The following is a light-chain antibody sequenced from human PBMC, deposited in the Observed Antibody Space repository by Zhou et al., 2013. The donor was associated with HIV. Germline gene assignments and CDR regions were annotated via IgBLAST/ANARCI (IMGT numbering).Light chain of an antibody. CDR1: QDISTY. V-gene: IGKV1-8*01. Sequence: IRMTQSPSSFSASTGDRVTISCRASQDISTYVAWYQQKLGKTPRLLIYGASTLQSGVPSRFSGTGSGTDFTLTISCLQSEDFATYYCQHYYSYPFTFGPGTKVDIK. J-gene: IGKJ3*01. CDR3: QHYYSYPFT. CDR2: GAS.